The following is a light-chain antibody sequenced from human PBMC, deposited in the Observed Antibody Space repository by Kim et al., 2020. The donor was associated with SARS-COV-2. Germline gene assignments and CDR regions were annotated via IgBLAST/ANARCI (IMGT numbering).Light chain of an antibody. CDR2: GAS. CDR3: QQYGSWT. V-gene: IGKV3-20*01. CDR1: QSVSSSY. Sequence: EIVLTQSPGTLSLSPGERATLSCRASQSVSSSYLAWYQQKPGQAPRHLIYGASSRATGIPDRFSGSGSGTDFTLTISRLEPEDFAVYYCQQYGSWTFGQGTKVDIK. J-gene: IGKJ1*01.